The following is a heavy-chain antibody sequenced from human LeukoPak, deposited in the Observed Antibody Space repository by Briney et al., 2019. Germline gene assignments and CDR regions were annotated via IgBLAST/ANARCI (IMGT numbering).Heavy chain of an antibody. CDR3: ARDRAAGSTSYLFDY. CDR2: ISYDGSNK. J-gene: IGHJ4*02. V-gene: IGHV3-30-3*01. D-gene: IGHD6-13*01. Sequence: GGSLRLSCAASGFTFSSYAMHWVRQAPGKGLEWVAVISYDGSNKYYADSVKGRFTISRDNSKNTLYLQMNSLRAEDTAVYYCARDRAAGSTSYLFDYWGQGTLVTVSS. CDR1: GFTFSSYA.